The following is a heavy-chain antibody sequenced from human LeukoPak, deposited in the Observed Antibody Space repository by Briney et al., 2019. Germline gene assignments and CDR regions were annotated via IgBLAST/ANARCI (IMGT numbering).Heavy chain of an antibody. Sequence: GGSLRLSCAASGFTFSTYSMIWVRQAPGKGLEWLSYISGDSNTIYYADSVKGRFTVSRDNAKNSLYLQLNSLRAEDTAVYYCTRGSYGDYEYWGQGTLVTVSS. V-gene: IGHV3-48*01. CDR3: TRGSYGDYEY. D-gene: IGHD4-17*01. CDR2: ISGDSNTI. J-gene: IGHJ4*02. CDR1: GFTFSTYS.